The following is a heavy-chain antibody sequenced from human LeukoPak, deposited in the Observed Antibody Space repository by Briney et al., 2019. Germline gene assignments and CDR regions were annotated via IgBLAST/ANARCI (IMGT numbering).Heavy chain of an antibody. CDR1: GGSISSSNW. Sequence: PSETLSLTCAVSGGSISSSNWWSWVRQPPGKGLEWIGEIYHSGSTNYNPSLKSRVTISVDKSKNQFSLKLSSVTAADTAVYYCARARGSNYYYYYMDVWGKGTTVTISS. CDR2: IYHSGST. J-gene: IGHJ6*03. V-gene: IGHV4-4*02. CDR3: ARARGSNYYYYYMDV.